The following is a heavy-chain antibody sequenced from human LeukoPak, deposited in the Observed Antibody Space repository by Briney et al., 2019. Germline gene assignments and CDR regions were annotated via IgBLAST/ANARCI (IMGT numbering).Heavy chain of an antibody. V-gene: IGHV4-31*03. J-gene: IGHJ2*01. D-gene: IGHD3-3*01. CDR1: GGSISSGDYY. CDR3: ARAILTPSGFVWNFDL. Sequence: PSETLSLTCTVSGGSISSGDYYWSWIRQHPGKGLEWIGYTHYSGSAYYNPSLKSRVTISVDTSKSQFSLKLSSVTAADTAVYYCARAILTPSGFVWNFDLWGRGTLVTVSS. CDR2: THYSGSA.